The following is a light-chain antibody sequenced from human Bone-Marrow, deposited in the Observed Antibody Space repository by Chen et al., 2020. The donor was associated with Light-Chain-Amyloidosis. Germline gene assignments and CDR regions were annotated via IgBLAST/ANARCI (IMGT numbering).Light chain of an antibody. V-gene: IGLV3-25*03. J-gene: IGLJ2*01. CDR3: QSADSSGTYEVI. CDR2: RDT. CDR1: DLPTKY. Sequence: SSDLPPPPSVSVSPGPTARLTCSGDDLPTKYAYWYQQKPGQAPVLVIHRDTERPSGISERFSGSSSGTTATLTISGVQAEDEADYHCQSADSSGTYEVIFGGGTKLTVL.